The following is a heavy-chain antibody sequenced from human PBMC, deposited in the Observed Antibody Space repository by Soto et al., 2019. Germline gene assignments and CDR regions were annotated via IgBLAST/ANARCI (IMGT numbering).Heavy chain of an antibody. D-gene: IGHD5-12*01. CDR3: ERDLVATDAFDI. J-gene: IGHJ3*02. CDR2: INSDGSNT. V-gene: IGHV3-74*01. CDR1: GFTLSSFW. Sequence: EVQLVESGGGLVQPGGSLRLSCAASGFTLSSFWIHWFRQAPGKGLVWVSRINSDGSNTRYADAVRGRFTISRDNAKNTLFLQMNSLSAEDTAVYYCERDLVATDAFDIWGQGTMVTVSS.